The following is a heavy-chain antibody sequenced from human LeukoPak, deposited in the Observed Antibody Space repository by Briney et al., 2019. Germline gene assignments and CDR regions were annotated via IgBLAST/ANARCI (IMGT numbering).Heavy chain of an antibody. V-gene: IGHV4-30-2*01. Sequence: PSQTLSLTCAVSGGSISSGGYSWSWIRQPPGKGLEWIGYIYHSGSTYYNPSLKSRVTISVDRSKNQFSLKLSSVTAADTAVYYCARDPPDFYDSSGSSSDWGQGILVTVSS. D-gene: IGHD3-22*01. CDR1: GGSISSGGYS. CDR3: ARDPPDFYDSSGSSSD. CDR2: IYHSGST. J-gene: IGHJ4*02.